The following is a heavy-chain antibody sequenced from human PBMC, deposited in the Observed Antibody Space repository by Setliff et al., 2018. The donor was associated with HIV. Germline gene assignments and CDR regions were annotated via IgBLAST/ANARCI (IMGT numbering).Heavy chain of an antibody. CDR1: GYTLTELS. V-gene: IGHV1-24*01. D-gene: IGHD6-13*01. Sequence: GASVKVSCKVSGYTLTELSMHWVRQAPGKGLEWMGGFDPEDGETIYAQKFQGSVTMTEDTSTDTAYLELRSLKSEDTAVYFCATDILGQQLYWHFDLWGRGTLVTVSS. J-gene: IGHJ2*01. CDR2: FDPEDGET. CDR3: ATDILGQQLYWHFDL.